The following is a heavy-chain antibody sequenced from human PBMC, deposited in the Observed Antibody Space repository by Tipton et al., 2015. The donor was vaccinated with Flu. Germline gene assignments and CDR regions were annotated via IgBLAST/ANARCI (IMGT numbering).Heavy chain of an antibody. D-gene: IGHD1-1*01. Sequence: GASVNIENFYWVWIRKSLGRGLEWIGTIYNTGLTNYNQSLKSRVTVSLDMSKNQFSLNVSLVTAADTATYFCARGNWNSNYDNWFDPWGQGTPVTVSS. V-gene: IGHV4-39*07. J-gene: IGHJ5*02. CDR1: GASVNIENFY. CDR2: IYNTGLT. CDR3: ARGNWNSNYDNWFDP.